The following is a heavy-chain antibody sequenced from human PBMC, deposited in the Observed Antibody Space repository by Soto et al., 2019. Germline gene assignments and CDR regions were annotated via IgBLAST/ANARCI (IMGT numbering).Heavy chain of an antibody. CDR3: AKDPFYDFWSGYFLY. J-gene: IGHJ4*02. D-gene: IGHD3-3*01. CDR2: ISGSGGST. CDR1: GFTFSSYA. V-gene: IGHV3-23*01. Sequence: GGSLRLSCAASGFTFSSYAMSWVRQAPGKGLEWVSAISGSGGSTYYADSVKGRFTISRDNSKNTLYLQMNSLRAEDTAVYYCAKDPFYDFWSGYFLYWGQGTLVTVSS.